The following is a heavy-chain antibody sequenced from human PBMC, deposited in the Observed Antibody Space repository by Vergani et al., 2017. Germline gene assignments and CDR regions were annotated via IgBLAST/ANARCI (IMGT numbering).Heavy chain of an antibody. Sequence: QVQLVQSGAEVKKPGSSVKVSCKASGGTFSSYTISWVRQAPGQGLEWMGGIIPIFGTANYAQKFQGRVTITADESTSTAYMELSSLRSEDTAVYYCARDRGYSYGYYYYYYMDVWGKGTTVTVSS. CDR3: ARDRGYSYGYYYYYYMDV. J-gene: IGHJ6*03. CDR2: IIPIFGTA. CDR1: GGTFSSYT. V-gene: IGHV1-69*12. D-gene: IGHD5-18*01.